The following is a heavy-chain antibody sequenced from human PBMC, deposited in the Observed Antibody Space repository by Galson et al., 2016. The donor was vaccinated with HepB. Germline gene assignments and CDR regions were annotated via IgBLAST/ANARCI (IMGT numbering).Heavy chain of an antibody. J-gene: IGHJ4*02. CDR2: ISGSGAGT. CDR1: GFIFSNYA. V-gene: IGHV3-23*01. CDR3: AKAPPGSSIQYFDY. D-gene: IGHD6-6*01. Sequence: SLRHSCAASGFIFSNYAMSWVRQAPGKGLEWVSAISGSGAGTNYADSVRGRFTISRDNSKNTLYLQMNSLTAEDTAVYYCAKAPPGSSIQYFDYWGQGTLVTVSS.